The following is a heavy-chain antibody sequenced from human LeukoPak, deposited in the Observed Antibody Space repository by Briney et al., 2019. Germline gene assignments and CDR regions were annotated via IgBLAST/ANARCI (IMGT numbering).Heavy chain of an antibody. Sequence: TGGSLRLSCAASGFTVSSNYMSWVRRAPGKGLEWVSVIYSGGSTYYADSVKGRFTISRDNSKNTLYLQMNSLRAEDTAVYYCASPYSLGDYYYYGMDVWGQGTTVTVSS. V-gene: IGHV3-66*01. CDR3: ASPYSLGDYYYYGMDV. CDR1: GFTVSSNY. D-gene: IGHD4-11*01. J-gene: IGHJ6*02. CDR2: IYSGGST.